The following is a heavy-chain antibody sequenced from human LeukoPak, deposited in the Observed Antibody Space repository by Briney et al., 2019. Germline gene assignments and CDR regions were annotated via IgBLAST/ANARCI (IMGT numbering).Heavy chain of an antibody. Sequence: GSLRLSCAASGFTFSSYAMHWVRQAPGKGLEWVAVISYDGSNKYYADSVKGRFTISRDNSKNTLYLQMNSLRAEDTAVYYCARDLRGYSYGNFDYWGQGTLVTVSS. J-gene: IGHJ4*02. D-gene: IGHD5-18*01. CDR1: GFTFSSYA. CDR2: ISYDGSNK. CDR3: ARDLRGYSYGNFDY. V-gene: IGHV3-30*04.